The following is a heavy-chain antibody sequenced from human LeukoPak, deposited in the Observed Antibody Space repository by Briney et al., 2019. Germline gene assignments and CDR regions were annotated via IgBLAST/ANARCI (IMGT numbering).Heavy chain of an antibody. D-gene: IGHD3-10*01. J-gene: IGHJ4*02. CDR3: ARDGLDYYGSGSYYY. Sequence: PSQTLSLTCTVSGYSISSGYYWGWIRQPPGKGLEWIGSIYHSGSTYYNPSLKSRVTISVDTSKNQFSLKLSSVTAADTAVYYCARDGLDYYGSGSYYYWGQGTLVTVSS. CDR1: GYSISSGYY. CDR2: IYHSGST. V-gene: IGHV4-38-2*02.